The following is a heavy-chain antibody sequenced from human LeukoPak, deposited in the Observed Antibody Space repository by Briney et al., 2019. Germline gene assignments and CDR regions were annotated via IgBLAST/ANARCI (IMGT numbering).Heavy chain of an antibody. D-gene: IGHD3-22*01. J-gene: IGHJ4*02. Sequence: PSETLSLTCAVYGGSFSGYYWSWIRQPPGKGLEWIGEINHSGSTNYNPSLKSRVTISVDTSKNQFSLKLSSVTAADTAVYYCARSLYYYDGSYYYWGQGTLVTVSS. CDR3: ARSLYYYDGSYYY. CDR2: INHSGST. CDR1: GGSFSGYY. V-gene: IGHV4-34*01.